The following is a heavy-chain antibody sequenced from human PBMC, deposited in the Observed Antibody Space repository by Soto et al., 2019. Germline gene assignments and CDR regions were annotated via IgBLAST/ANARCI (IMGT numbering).Heavy chain of an antibody. Sequence: QLVQSGAEVKKPGSSVKISCKASGGTFSSYVISWLRQAPGQGLEWMGGVIPILGQAYYAPNLQGRVTITADGSTRTAYMELNRLTSADTAVYFCASVGGVGAPPGTDFWGQGNLVTVSS. D-gene: IGHD1-26*01. CDR3: ASVGGVGAPPGTDF. CDR2: VIPILGQA. CDR1: GGTFSSYV. V-gene: IGHV1-69*01. J-gene: IGHJ4*02.